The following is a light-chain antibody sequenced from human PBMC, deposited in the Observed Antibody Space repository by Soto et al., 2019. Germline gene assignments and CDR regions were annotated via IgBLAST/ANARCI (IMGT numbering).Light chain of an antibody. Sequence: EIVMTQSPATLPVSPGERATLSCRASQSVSSNLAWYQQKPGQAPRLLIYDASNRATGIPARFSGSGSGTDFTLTISSLEPEDFAVYYCQQRSNWPPITFGQGTRLEIK. CDR3: QQRSNWPPIT. V-gene: IGKV3-11*01. CDR1: QSVSSN. CDR2: DAS. J-gene: IGKJ5*01.